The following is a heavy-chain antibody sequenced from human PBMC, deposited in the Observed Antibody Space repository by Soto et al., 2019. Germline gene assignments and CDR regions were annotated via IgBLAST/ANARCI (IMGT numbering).Heavy chain of an antibody. CDR1: GGSVSSGSYY. V-gene: IGHV4-61*01. CDR3: ARVFPSGSYWAGAFDY. D-gene: IGHD1-26*01. Sequence: QVQLQESGPGLVKPSETLSLTCTVSGGSVSSGSYYWSWIRQPPGKGLEWIGYIYYSGSTNYNPSLKSRVTISVDTSKNQFSLKLSSVTAADTAVYYCARVFPSGSYWAGAFDYWGQGTLVTVSS. CDR2: IYYSGST. J-gene: IGHJ4*02.